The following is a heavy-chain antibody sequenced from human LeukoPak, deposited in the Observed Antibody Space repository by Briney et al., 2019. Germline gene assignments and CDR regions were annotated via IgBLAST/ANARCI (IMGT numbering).Heavy chain of an antibody. CDR1: GFTFDDYA. V-gene: IGHV3-9*01. CDR2: ISWNSGSI. D-gene: IGHD3-10*01. Sequence: GGSLRLSCAASGFTFDDYAMHWVRQAPGKGLEWVSGISWNSGSIGYADSVKGRFTISRDNTKNSLYLQMNSLRAEDTALYYCAKSRYGSGSYYFDYWGQETLVTVSS. CDR3: AKSRYGSGSYYFDY. J-gene: IGHJ4*02.